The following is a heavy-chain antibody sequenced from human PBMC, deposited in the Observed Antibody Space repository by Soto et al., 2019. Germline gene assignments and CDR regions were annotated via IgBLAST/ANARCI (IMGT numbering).Heavy chain of an antibody. Sequence: LSLTCAVYGGSFSGYYWSWIRQPPGKGLEWIGEINHSGSTNYNPSLKSRVTISVDTSKNQFSLKLSSVTAADTAVYYCARGVRTYGSGSYYGINFDYWGQGTLVTVSS. CDR1: GGSFSGYY. CDR3: ARGVRTYGSGSYYGINFDY. D-gene: IGHD3-10*01. J-gene: IGHJ4*02. V-gene: IGHV4-34*01. CDR2: INHSGST.